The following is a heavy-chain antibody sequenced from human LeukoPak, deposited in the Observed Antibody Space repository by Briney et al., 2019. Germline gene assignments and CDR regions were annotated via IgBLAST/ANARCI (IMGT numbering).Heavy chain of an antibody. Sequence: GGSLRLSCAASGFTFSSYAMSWVRQAPGKGLEWVSAISATGGSTYYADSVKGRFTISRDNSKNTLYLQINTLRAEDTAVYYCANRPLDYWGQGTLVTVSS. CDR1: GFTFSSYA. J-gene: IGHJ4*02. CDR2: ISATGGST. V-gene: IGHV3-23*01. CDR3: ANRPLDY.